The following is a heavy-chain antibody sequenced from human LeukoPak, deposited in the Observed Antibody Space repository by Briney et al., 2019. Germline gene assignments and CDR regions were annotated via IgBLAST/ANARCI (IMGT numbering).Heavy chain of an antibody. D-gene: IGHD5-12*01. CDR2: IRNDRIT. CDR1: GLTFSDAW. V-gene: IGHV3-15*01. Sequence: GGSLRLSCVLSGLTFSDAWMSWVRQAPGKGLEWVGRIRNDRITDYAAPVQGRFSISRDNSKNTFYLQMNSLRTEDTGMYFCTWMATIVTVDYWGQGTLVTVSS. CDR3: TWMATIVTVDY. J-gene: IGHJ4*02.